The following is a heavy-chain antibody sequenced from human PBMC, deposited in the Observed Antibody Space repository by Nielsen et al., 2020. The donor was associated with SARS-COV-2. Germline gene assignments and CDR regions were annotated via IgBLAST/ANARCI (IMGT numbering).Heavy chain of an antibody. D-gene: IGHD6-19*01. Sequence: SVNVSCKASGCTFSSYAISWVRQAPGQGLEWMGGIIPIFGTANYAQKFQGRVTITADESTSTAYMELSSLRSEDTAVYYCASSGGIAVAGTDTDYWGQGTLVTVSA. V-gene: IGHV1-69*13. J-gene: IGHJ4*02. CDR1: GCTFSSYA. CDR2: IIPIFGTA. CDR3: ASSGGIAVAGTDTDY.